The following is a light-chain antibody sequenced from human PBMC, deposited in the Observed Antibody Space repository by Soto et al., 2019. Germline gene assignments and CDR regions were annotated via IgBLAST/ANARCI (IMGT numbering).Light chain of an antibody. CDR3: LQDNNYPRT. V-gene: IGKV1-6*01. J-gene: IGKJ3*01. CDR1: QDIRSE. Sequence: IQMTQSPSSLSASVGDRVTFICRASQDIRSELSWFQQKPGRPPKLLIYGASILQSGVPSRFSGSGSGTDFTLTIDSLQSEDFATYYCLQDNNYPRTFGPGTKVEI. CDR2: GAS.